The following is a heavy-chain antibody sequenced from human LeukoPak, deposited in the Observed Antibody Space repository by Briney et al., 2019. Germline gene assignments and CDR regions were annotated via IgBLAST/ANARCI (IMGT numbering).Heavy chain of an antibody. J-gene: IGHJ4*02. CDR3: ASEGVVGATAHFDH. V-gene: IGHV3-21*06. D-gene: IGHD1-26*01. Sequence: GGSLRLSCAASGFIFSTYSMNWVRQAPGKGLEWVSSITSSNSHRFYADSVKGRFTISRDNAKNSLYLQMNTLRAEDTAVYFCASEGVVGATAHFDHWGQGTLVTVSS. CDR1: GFIFSTYS. CDR2: ITSSNSHR.